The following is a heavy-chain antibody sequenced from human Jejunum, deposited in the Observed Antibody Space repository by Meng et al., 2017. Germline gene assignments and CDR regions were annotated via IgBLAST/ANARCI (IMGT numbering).Heavy chain of an antibody. Sequence: ESGPGLVEPSPTLSLPCTVSGGSLRTGAYYWSWIRQHPGKGLEWIGYIYYTGSTFYNPSLKSRVSISLETSKNQFSLKVTSVTAADTAFYYCARLGITETIGGFDPWGQGILVTVSS. CDR1: GGSLRTGAYY. CDR3: ARLGITETIGGFDP. J-gene: IGHJ5*02. V-gene: IGHV4-31*03. D-gene: IGHD1-7*01. CDR2: IYYTGST.